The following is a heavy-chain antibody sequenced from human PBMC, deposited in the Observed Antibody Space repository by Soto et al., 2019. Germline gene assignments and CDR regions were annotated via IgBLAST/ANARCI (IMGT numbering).Heavy chain of an antibody. CDR3: ARGLNFYGRGTLKFDY. CDR2: IYYSGST. CDR1: GGSISSYH. J-gene: IGHJ4*02. V-gene: IGHV4-59*01. Sequence: SETLSLTCTVSGGSISSYHWSWIRQPPGKGLEWIGYIYYSGSTNYNPSLKSRVTISVDTSKNQFSLNLKSVTAADTAVYYCARGLNFYGRGTLKFDYWGQGALVTVSS. D-gene: IGHD3-10*01.